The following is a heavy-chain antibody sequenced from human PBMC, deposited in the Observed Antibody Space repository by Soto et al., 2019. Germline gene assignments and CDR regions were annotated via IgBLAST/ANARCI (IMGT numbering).Heavy chain of an antibody. V-gene: IGHV4-34*01. CDR1: GGSFSGYY. J-gene: IGHJ6*02. Sequence: SETLSLTCAVYGGSFSGYYWSWIRQPPGKGLEWIVEIIHSGSTNYNPSLKSRVTISVDTSKNLFSLKLSSVTAADTAVYYCARGGGSSWYYYYYYGMDVWGQGTTVTVSS. CDR3: ARGGGSSWYYYYYYGMDV. CDR2: IIHSGST. D-gene: IGHD6-13*01.